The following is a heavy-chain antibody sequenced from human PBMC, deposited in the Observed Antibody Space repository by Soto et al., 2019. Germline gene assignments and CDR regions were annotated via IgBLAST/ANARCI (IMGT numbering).Heavy chain of an antibody. CDR3: XXXXXXXXISDH. CDR2: IYYSGST. V-gene: IGHV4-39*01. J-gene: IGHJ4*02. CDR1: GGSISSSSYY. Sequence: QLQLQESGPGLVKPSXTLSLTCTVSGGSISSSSYYWGWIRQPPGKGLEWIGSIYYSGSTYYNPSLKSRVTISVDTSKNQFSLKLSSVTAAXTAXXXXXXXXXXXXISDHWGQGTLVTVSS.